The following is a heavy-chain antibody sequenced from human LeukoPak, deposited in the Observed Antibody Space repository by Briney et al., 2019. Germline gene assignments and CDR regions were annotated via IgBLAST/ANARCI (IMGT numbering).Heavy chain of an antibody. D-gene: IGHD2-21*02. CDR3: ARSYCGSDCSSGGGIVDY. CDR1: GGSISGYY. CDR2: IYYSGSA. V-gene: IGHV4-59*08. J-gene: IGHJ4*02. Sequence: SETLSLTCTVSGGSISGYYWSWIRQPPGKGLEWIGYIYYSGSANYNPSLKSRVTISVDTSKNQFALKLSSVTAADTAVYYCARSYCGSDCSSGGGIVDYWGQGTLVTVSS.